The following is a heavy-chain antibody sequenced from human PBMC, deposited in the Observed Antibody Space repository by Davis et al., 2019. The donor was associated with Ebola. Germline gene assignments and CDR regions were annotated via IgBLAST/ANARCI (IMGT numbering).Heavy chain of an antibody. CDR1: GFTFSSYG. CDR2: IRYDGSNK. V-gene: IGHV3-30*02. Sequence: PGGSLRLSCAASGFTFSSYGMHWVRQAPGKGLEWVAFIRYDGSNKYYADSVKGRFTISRDNSKNTLYLQMNSLRAEDTAVYYCARGAGYCSSTSCHDAFDIWGQGTMVTVSS. D-gene: IGHD2-2*03. J-gene: IGHJ3*02. CDR3: ARGAGYCSSTSCHDAFDI.